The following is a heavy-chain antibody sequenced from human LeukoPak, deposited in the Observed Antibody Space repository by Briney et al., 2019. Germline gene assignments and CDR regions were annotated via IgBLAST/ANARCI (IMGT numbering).Heavy chain of an antibody. CDR3: ARDKIEGPTKLDY. V-gene: IGHV3-7*01. J-gene: IGHJ4*02. D-gene: IGHD1-1*01. Sequence: GGSLRLSCAASGFTFSSYWMSWVRQAPGKGLEWVANIKQDESEKYYVDSLKGRFTISRDNAKNSQYLQMNSLRAEDTAVYYCARDKIEGPTKLDYWGQGILVTVSS. CDR1: GFTFSSYW. CDR2: IKQDESEK.